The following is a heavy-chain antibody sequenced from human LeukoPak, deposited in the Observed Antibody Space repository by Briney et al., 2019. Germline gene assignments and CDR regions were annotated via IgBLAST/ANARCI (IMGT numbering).Heavy chain of an antibody. D-gene: IGHD6-19*01. CDR2: IYYSGST. Sequence: KASETLSLTCTVSGGSISSSSYYWGWIRQPPGKGLEWIGSIYYSGSTYYNPSLKSRVTISVDTSRNQFSPKLSSVTAADTAVYYCARDDSSGWPTPEYYFDYWGQGTLVTVSS. CDR3: ARDDSSGWPTPEYYFDY. V-gene: IGHV4-39*07. CDR1: GGSISSSSYY. J-gene: IGHJ4*02.